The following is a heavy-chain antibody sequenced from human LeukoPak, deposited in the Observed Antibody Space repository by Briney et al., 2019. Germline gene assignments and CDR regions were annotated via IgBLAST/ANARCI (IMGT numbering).Heavy chain of an antibody. D-gene: IGHD3-9*01. J-gene: IGHJ6*02. CDR2: MDGTSRYI. CDR1: GFTFTTYR. Sequence: GGSLRLSCAASGFTFTTYRMTWVRQAPGKGLEWVSSMDGTSRYIFYADSVKGRFTISRDNAKNSLYLQMNSLRAEDTAVYYCARVPSDILTGYYYYYGMDVWGQGTTVTVSS. CDR3: ARVPSDILTGYYYYYGMDV. V-gene: IGHV3-21*01.